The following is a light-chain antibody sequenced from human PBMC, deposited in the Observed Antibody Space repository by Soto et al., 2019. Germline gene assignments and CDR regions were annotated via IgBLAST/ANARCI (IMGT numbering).Light chain of an antibody. CDR3: CSYAGSYTFGV. CDR2: DVS. J-gene: IGLJ3*02. V-gene: IGLV2-11*01. CDR1: SSDVGGYNY. Sequence: QSALTQPRSVSGSTGQSVTISCIGTSSDVGGYNYVSWYQHHPGKAPKLMIYDVSKRPSGVPDRFSGSKSGNTASLTISGLQAEDEADYYCCSYAGSYTFGVFGGGTKLTVL.